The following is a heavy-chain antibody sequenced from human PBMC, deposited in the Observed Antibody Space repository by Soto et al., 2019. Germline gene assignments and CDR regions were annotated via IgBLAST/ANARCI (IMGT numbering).Heavy chain of an antibody. Sequence: EVQLVESGGGLVPPGGSLRLSCAASGFTFSDFWMSWVRQAPGKGLEWVANVKPDGSDKYYVDSVKGRFTISRDNAKDSLYLEMISLRAEDTAVYYCATETYGSFDYWGQGALVTVSS. D-gene: IGHD4-17*01. J-gene: IGHJ4*02. CDR1: GFTFSDFW. V-gene: IGHV3-7*01. CDR3: ATETYGSFDY. CDR2: VKPDGSDK.